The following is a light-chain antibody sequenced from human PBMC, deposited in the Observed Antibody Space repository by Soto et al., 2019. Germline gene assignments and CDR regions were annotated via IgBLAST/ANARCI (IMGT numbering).Light chain of an antibody. V-gene: IGLV1-40*01. CDR3: QSYDSSLSGWV. J-gene: IGLJ3*02. Sequence: QSVLTQPPSVSGAPGQRVTISCTGSRSNIGAGYDVHWYQQLPGTAPKLLIYGNSNRPSGVPDRFSGSKSGTSASLAITGLQAEDEADYYCQSYDSSLSGWVFGGGTKLTFL. CDR2: GNS. CDR1: RSNIGAGYD.